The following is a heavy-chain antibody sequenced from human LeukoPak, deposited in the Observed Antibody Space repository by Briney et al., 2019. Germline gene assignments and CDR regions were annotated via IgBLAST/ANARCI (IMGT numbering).Heavy chain of an antibody. Sequence: GGSLRLSCAASGFTLSSYAMSWVRQAPGKGLERVSAISVSGNTYHADSVKGRFTISRDSSKNSLYLQMKSLRAEDTALYYCARRGYHDYSGFDYWGQGTLVTVSS. CDR3: ARRGYHDYSGFDY. CDR1: GFTLSSYA. CDR2: ISVSGNT. J-gene: IGHJ4*02. V-gene: IGHV3-23*01. D-gene: IGHD1-26*01.